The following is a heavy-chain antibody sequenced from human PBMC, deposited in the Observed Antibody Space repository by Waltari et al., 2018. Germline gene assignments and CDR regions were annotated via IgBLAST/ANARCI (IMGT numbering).Heavy chain of an antibody. V-gene: IGHV4-59*08. CDR1: GGSIRNYF. CDR2: IRHTGIT. CDR3: ARWDSSGRYFAG. D-gene: IGHD3-22*01. Sequence: QEQLQESGPGLVKPSETLSLTCSVSGGSIRNYFWNWIRQPPGKGLEWIGYIRHTGITNFNPPLKSRLSMSDDTSRSQVSLTLTSVTAADTGVYYCARWDSSGRYFAGWGPGSPVTVS. J-gene: IGHJ4*02.